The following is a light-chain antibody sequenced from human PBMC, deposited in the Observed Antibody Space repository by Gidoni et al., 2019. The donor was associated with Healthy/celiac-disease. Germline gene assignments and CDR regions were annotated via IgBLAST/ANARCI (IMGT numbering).Light chain of an antibody. CDR3: RQYGSSPET. Sequence: EVVLTQSPGTLSLSPWERATLSCRASQSVSSSYLAWYQHRPGQTPRLLIYGASSRATGIPERFSGSGSGTDFTLTISRLGPEEFAVYYCRQYGSSPETFGQGTKVEIK. CDR2: GAS. J-gene: IGKJ1*01. CDR1: QSVSSSY. V-gene: IGKV3-20*01.